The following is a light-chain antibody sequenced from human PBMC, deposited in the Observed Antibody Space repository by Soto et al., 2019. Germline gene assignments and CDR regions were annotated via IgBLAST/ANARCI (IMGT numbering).Light chain of an antibody. Sequence: IVLTQSPGTLSWSPGERATLSCGASQSVTSNYLAWYQQKPGQAPRLLIFGASIRVTGIPDRFIGSGSGTDFTLTISRLEPEDFAVYYCQHYVTSRTTFGQGNKVEIX. V-gene: IGKV3-20*01. CDR1: QSVTSNY. J-gene: IGKJ1*01. CDR2: GAS. CDR3: QHYVTSRTT.